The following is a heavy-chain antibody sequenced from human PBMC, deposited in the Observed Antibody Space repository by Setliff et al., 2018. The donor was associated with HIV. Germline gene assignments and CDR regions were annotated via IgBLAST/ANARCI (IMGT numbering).Heavy chain of an antibody. Sequence: PGGSLRLSCAASGFTFDDYAMHWVRQAPGKGLGGVSGISWNSGSVGYADSVKGRFTISRDNAKNSLYLQMNSLRAEDTALYYCANVHAAQLWFAPFDYWGQGTLVTVSS. J-gene: IGHJ4*02. CDR2: ISWNSGSV. V-gene: IGHV3-9*01. CDR1: GFTFDDYA. CDR3: ANVHAAQLWFAPFDY. D-gene: IGHD5-18*01.